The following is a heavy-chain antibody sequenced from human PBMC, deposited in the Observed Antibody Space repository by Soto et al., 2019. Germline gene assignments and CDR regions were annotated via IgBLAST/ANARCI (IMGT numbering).Heavy chain of an antibody. J-gene: IGHJ4*02. D-gene: IGHD5-18*01. Sequence: EVQLVESGGGLVKPGGSLRLSCAASGFTFSSYSMNWVRQAPGKGLEWVSYISSSRSYIYYADSVKGRFTISRDNAKNSRYLQKNSVRDEGTAVYYCARDQPGYSYGYGLGYWGQGTLFTVSS. CDR3: ARDQPGYSYGYGLGY. V-gene: IGHV3-21*01. CDR2: ISSSRSYI. CDR1: GFTFSSYS.